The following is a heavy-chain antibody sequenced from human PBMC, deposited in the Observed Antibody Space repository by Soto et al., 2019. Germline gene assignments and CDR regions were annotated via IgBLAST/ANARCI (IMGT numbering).Heavy chain of an antibody. D-gene: IGHD6-13*01. CDR2: IIPIFGTA. Sequence: QVQLVQSGAEVKKPGSSVKVSCKASGGTFSNYGITWVRQAPGQGLEWVGGIIPIFGTANYAQKFQGRVTITADEVTSTAYLELSSLGSENTAVYYCARAQFPGHSSNWLIYYCYGMDVWGQGTTVIGSS. CDR3: ARAQFPGHSSNWLIYYCYGMDV. CDR1: GGTFSNYG. V-gene: IGHV1-69*01. J-gene: IGHJ6*02.